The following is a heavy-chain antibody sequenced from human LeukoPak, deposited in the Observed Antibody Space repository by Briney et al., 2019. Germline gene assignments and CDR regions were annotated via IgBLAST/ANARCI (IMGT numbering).Heavy chain of an antibody. CDR3: AKERGYRGHNWFDP. D-gene: IGHD5-24*01. V-gene: IGHV3-23*01. CDR2: ISGSGGST. J-gene: IGHJ5*02. CDR1: GLTFSSYD. Sequence: GGSLTLTCAASGLTFSSYDLSWIRQAPGKGLEWVSAISGSGGSTYYAGSVKGRFTISRDNSKNTLYLQMNSMRAEDTAVYYCAKERGYRGHNWFDPWGQGTLVTVSS.